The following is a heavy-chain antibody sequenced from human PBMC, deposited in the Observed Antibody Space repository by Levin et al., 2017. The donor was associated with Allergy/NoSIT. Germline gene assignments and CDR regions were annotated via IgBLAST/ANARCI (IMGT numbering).Heavy chain of an antibody. V-gene: IGHV3-74*01. Sequence: GGSLRLSCAASGFTFSSYWMHWVRQVPEKGLLWVSHINSDGSDTTYADSVKGRFTISRDNAKNTLYLQMNSLRAEDTAVYFCVRHSSGLGDYWGQGTLVTVSS. J-gene: IGHJ4*02. D-gene: IGHD6-19*01. CDR1: GFTFSSYW. CDR3: VRHSSGLGDY. CDR2: INSDGSDT.